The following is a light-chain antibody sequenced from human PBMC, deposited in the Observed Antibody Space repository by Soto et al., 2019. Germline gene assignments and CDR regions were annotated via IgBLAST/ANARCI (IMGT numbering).Light chain of an antibody. CDR2: DVS. CDR3: SSYTSSSTLYV. J-gene: IGLJ1*01. CDR1: SSDFGGYNY. Sequence: QSALTQPASVSGSPGQSITISCTGTSSDFGGYNYVSWYQQHPGKAPKLMIYDVSNRPSGVSSRFSGSKSGNTASLTISGLQAEDEADYYCSSYTSSSTLYVFGTGTKVTVL. V-gene: IGLV2-14*01.